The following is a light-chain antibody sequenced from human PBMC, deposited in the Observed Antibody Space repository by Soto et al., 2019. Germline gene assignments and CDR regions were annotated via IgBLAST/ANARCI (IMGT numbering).Light chain of an antibody. CDR1: SSDVGGYNF. CDR2: DVS. CDR3: SSYTSTTTGV. Sequence: QSALTQPASVSGSPGQSITISCTGTSSDVGGYNFVSWYQQHPGKAPKLIIYDVSDRPSGVSYRFSGSKSGNTASLTISGLQAEDEADYYCSSYTSTTTGVFGGGTQLTVL. J-gene: IGLJ2*01. V-gene: IGLV2-14*01.